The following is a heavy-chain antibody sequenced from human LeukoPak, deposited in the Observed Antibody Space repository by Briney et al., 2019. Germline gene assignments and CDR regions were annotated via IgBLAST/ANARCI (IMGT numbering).Heavy chain of an antibody. D-gene: IGHD6-13*01. Sequence: PSETLSLTCTVSGGSISSSSYYWGWIRQPPGKGLEWIGSIYYSGSTYYNPSLKSRVTISVDTSKNQFSLKLSSVTAADTAVYYCARVKKDPYSSSWYGAFDIWGQGTMVTVSS. V-gene: IGHV4-39*01. CDR1: GGSISSSSYY. J-gene: IGHJ3*02. CDR2: IYYSGST. CDR3: ARVKKDPYSSSWYGAFDI.